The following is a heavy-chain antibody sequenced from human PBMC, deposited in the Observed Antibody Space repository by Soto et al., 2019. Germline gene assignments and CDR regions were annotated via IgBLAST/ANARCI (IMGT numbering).Heavy chain of an antibody. CDR1: GFPFSSYW. CDR3: VREQTF. CDR2: IKSDETEK. V-gene: IGHV3-7*05. Sequence: GGSLRLSCAASGFPFSSYWMTWVRQAPGKGLEWVANIKSDETEKYYVDSVRGRFTISRDNAKNLVFLQMNSLRAEDTAMYYCVREQTFWGQGTQVTVSS. J-gene: IGHJ4*02.